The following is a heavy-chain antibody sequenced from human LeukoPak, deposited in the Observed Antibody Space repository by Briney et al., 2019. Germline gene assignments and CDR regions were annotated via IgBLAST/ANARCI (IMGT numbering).Heavy chain of an antibody. Sequence: GGSLRLSCAASGFTFSSYSMNWVRQAPGKGLEWVSYISSSSSYIYYADSVKGRFTISRDNAKNSLYLQMNRLRAEDTAVYYCARDLGYCSSTSCPYWYFDLWGRGTLVTVSS. V-gene: IGHV3-21*01. CDR2: ISSSSSYI. J-gene: IGHJ2*01. CDR3: ARDLGYCSSTSCPYWYFDL. CDR1: GFTFSSYS. D-gene: IGHD2-2*01.